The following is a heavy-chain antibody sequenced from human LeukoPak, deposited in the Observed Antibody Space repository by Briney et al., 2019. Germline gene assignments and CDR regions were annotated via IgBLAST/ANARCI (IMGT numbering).Heavy chain of an antibody. J-gene: IGHJ5*02. CDR2: IYYSGST. D-gene: IGHD2-15*01. V-gene: IGHV4-31*03. CDR3: ARGYCSGGSCYSGDWFDP. Sequence: SETLSLTCTVSGGSISSGGYYWSWIRQHPGKGLEWIGYIYYSGSTYYNPSLKSRVTISVDTSKNQFSLKLSSVTAADTAVYYCARGYCSGGSCYSGDWFDPWGQGTLVTVSS. CDR1: GGSISSGGYY.